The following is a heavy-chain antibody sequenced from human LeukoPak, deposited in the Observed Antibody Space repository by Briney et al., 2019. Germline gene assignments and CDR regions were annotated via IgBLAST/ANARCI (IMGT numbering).Heavy chain of an antibody. D-gene: IGHD2-2*01. V-gene: IGHV3-23*01. Sequence: GGSLRLSCAAFGFTFSSYAMSWVRQAPGKGLEWVSAISGSGGSTYYADSVKGRFTISRDNSKNTLYLQMNSLRAEDTAVYYCAKCSSTSCYAQPFDYWGQGTLVTVSS. CDR1: GFTFSSYA. J-gene: IGHJ4*02. CDR3: AKCSSTSCYAQPFDY. CDR2: ISGSGGST.